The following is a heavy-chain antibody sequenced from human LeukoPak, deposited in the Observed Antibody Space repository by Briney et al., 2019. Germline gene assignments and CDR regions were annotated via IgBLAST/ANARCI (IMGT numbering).Heavy chain of an antibody. D-gene: IGHD3-10*01. CDR3: AREGLTMVRGADV. J-gene: IGHJ6*04. V-gene: IGHV3-53*01. Sequence: GGSLSLSCAPSGFTLSSNYMSWVRPAPGKGLEWVSVIYSGGSTYYAGSVKGRFTIPRDNSKNTVYLQMNSLRAEDTAVYYCAREGLTMVRGADVWGKGTTVTVSS. CDR1: GFTLSSNY. CDR2: IYSGGST.